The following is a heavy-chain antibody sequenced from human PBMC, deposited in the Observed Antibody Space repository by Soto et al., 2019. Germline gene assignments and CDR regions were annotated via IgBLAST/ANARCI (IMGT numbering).Heavy chain of an antibody. CDR3: ATGPHPNIGWPYSFDS. CDR2: ISPRGDNI. Sequence: GGSLRLSCVASGFSLANFPMNWVRQTPGKGLEWISYISPRGDNIYYAESVKGRFTISRDNARNSLFLQMNSLRDEDAALYYCATGPHPNIGWPYSFDSSGQGVQVTVSS. CDR1: GFSLANFP. D-gene: IGHD2-15*01. J-gene: IGHJ5*01. V-gene: IGHV3-48*02.